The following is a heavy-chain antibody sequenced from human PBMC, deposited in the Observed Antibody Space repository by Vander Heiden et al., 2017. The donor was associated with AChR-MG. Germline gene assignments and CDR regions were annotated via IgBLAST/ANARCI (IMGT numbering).Heavy chain of an antibody. CDR3: AGKRKGPGDSSGYSVV. J-gene: IGHJ4*02. V-gene: IGHV3-53*01. D-gene: IGHD3-22*01. Sequence: GESGGGLIQPGGSLRLSCAASGFTVSSNYMSWVHQAPGKGLEWVSVIYSGGSTYYADSVKGRFTISRDNSKNTLYLQMNSLRAEDTAVYYCAGKRKGPGDSSGYSVVWGQGTLVTVSS. CDR1: GFTVSSNY. CDR2: IYSGGST.